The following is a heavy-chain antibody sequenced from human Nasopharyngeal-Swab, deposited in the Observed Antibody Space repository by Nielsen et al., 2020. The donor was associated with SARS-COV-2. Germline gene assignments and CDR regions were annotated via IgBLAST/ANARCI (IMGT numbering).Heavy chain of an antibody. CDR2: ISTTSDYI. D-gene: IGHD3-9*01. CDR3: VRDGYFDWSFGY. Sequence: GSLKISCAASGFTFTDYVMNWVRQAPGKGLEWVSSISTTSDYIYYADSVKGRFTISRDNARNSLHLQMHSLRAEDTAVYYCVRDGYFDWSFGYWGQGTLVTVSS. J-gene: IGHJ4*02. V-gene: IGHV3-21*01. CDR1: GFTFTDYV.